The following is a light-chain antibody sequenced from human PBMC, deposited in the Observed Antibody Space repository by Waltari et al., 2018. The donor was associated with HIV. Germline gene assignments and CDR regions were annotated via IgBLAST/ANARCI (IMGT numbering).Light chain of an antibody. J-gene: IGLJ3*02. CDR3: STWDNSLSHWV. CDR2: RND. CDR1: ISNLGGNF. V-gene: IGLV1-47*01. Sequence: QSVVTQPPSASGTPGQNISISCSGDISNLGGNFVYWYQQRPGTAPRLPIYRNDQRPSGVPDRFSVSKSATSASLAISGLRSEDEADYHCSTWDNSLSHWVFGGGTKVTVL.